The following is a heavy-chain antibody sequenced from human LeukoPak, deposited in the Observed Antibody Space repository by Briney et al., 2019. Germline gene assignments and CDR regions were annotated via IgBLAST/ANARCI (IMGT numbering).Heavy chain of an antibody. Sequence: PGGSLRLSCVVSGFTFSSYSMSWVRQAPGKGLEWVSAISGSGGSTYYADSVKGRFTISRDNSKNTLYLQMNSLRAEDTAVYYCAKSQWLVQNNFDYWGQGTLVTVSS. V-gene: IGHV3-23*01. D-gene: IGHD6-19*01. J-gene: IGHJ4*02. CDR1: GFTFSSYS. CDR2: ISGSGGST. CDR3: AKSQWLVQNNFDY.